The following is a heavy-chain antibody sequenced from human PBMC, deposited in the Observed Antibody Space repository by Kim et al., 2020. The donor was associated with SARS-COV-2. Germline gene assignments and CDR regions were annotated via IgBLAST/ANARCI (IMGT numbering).Heavy chain of an antibody. CDR1: GFTFSNAW. CDR3: TTDLYYYDSSGYLRPRTPLDY. V-gene: IGHV3-15*01. CDR2: IKSKTDGGTT. Sequence: GGSLRLSCAASGFTFSNAWMSWVRQAPGKGLEWVGRIKSKTDGGTTDYAAPVKGRFTISRDDSKNTLYLQMNSLKTEDTAVYYCTTDLYYYDSSGYLRPRTPLDYWGQGTLVTVSS. D-gene: IGHD3-22*01. J-gene: IGHJ4*02.